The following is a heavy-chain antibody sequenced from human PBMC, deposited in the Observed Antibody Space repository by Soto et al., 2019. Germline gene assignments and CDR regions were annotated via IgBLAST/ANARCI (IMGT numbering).Heavy chain of an antibody. J-gene: IGHJ4*02. CDR3: AASTTFGGVIVDSSFDY. V-gene: IGHV1-18*01. Sequence: QVQLVQSGAEVKKPGASVKVSCKASGYTFTSYGISWVRQAPGQVLEWMGWISAYNGNTNYAQKLQGRVTMTTDTSTSTAYMELRSLRSDDTAVYYCAASTTFGGVIVDSSFDYWGQGTLVTVSS. D-gene: IGHD3-16*02. CDR2: ISAYNGNT. CDR1: GYTFTSYG.